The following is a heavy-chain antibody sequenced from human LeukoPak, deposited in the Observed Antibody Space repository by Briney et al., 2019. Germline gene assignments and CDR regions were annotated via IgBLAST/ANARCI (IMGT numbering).Heavy chain of an antibody. Sequence: SETLSLTCTVSGYSISSGYYWGWIRQPPGKGLEWIGSISHSGNIYYNPSLKSRVTISVDTSKNQFSLKLSSVTAADTAVYYCASGDTLRYFDWLSYSHSDWFDPWGQGTLVTVSS. J-gene: IGHJ5*02. CDR1: GYSISSGYY. V-gene: IGHV4-38-2*02. D-gene: IGHD3-9*01. CDR2: ISHSGNI. CDR3: ASGDTLRYFDWLSYSHSDWFDP.